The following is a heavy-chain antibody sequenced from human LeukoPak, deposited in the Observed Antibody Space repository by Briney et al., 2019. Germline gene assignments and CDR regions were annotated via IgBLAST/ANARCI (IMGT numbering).Heavy chain of an antibody. J-gene: IGHJ6*02. CDR2: ISAYNGNT. V-gene: IGHV1-18*01. D-gene: IGHD2-8*01. Sequence: ASVKVSCKASGYTFTSYSISWVRQAPGQGLEWMGWISAYNGNTNYAQKLQGRVTMTTDTSTSTAYMELRSLRSDDTAVYYCARGRGFCTNGVCADYYYGMDVWGQGTTVTVSS. CDR1: GYTFTSYS. CDR3: ARGRGFCTNGVCADYYYGMDV.